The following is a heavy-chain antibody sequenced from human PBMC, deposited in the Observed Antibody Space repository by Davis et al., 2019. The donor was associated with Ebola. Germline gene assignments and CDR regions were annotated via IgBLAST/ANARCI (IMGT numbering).Heavy chain of an antibody. Sequence: GESLKISCAASGFTFSSYAMSWVRQAPGKGLEWVSAISGSGGSTYYADSVKGRFTISRDNSKNTLYLQMNSLRAEDTAVYYCASYAGTGAALYGMDVWGQGTTVTVSS. D-gene: IGHD1-26*01. CDR1: GFTFSSYA. V-gene: IGHV3-23*01. CDR2: ISGSGGST. J-gene: IGHJ6*02. CDR3: ASYAGTGAALYGMDV.